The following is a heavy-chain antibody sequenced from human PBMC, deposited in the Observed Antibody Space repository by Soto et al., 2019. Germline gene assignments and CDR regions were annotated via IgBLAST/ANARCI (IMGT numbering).Heavy chain of an antibody. CDR1: GYTFTSYY. Sequence: GASVKVSCKASGYTFTSYYMHWVLQAPGQGLEWMGIINPSGGSTSYARKFQGRVTMTRDTSTSTVYMELSSLRSEDTAVYYCARSQWELPLDYWGQGTLVTVSS. CDR3: ARSQWELPLDY. CDR2: INPSGGST. J-gene: IGHJ4*02. D-gene: IGHD1-26*01. V-gene: IGHV1-46*01.